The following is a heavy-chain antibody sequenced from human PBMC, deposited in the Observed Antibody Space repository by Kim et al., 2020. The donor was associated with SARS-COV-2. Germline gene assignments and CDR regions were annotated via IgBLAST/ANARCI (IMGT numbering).Heavy chain of an antibody. Sequence: TNYAQKLQGRVTMTTDTSTSTAYMELRSLRSDDTAVYYCARVQHWDAFDIWGQGTMVTVSS. V-gene: IGHV1-18*01. J-gene: IGHJ3*02. CDR2: T. D-gene: IGHD3-3*02. CDR3: ARVQHWDAFDI.